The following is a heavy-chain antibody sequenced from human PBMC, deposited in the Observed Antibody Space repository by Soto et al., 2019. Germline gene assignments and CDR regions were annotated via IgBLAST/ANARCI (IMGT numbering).Heavy chain of an antibody. J-gene: IGHJ6*01. CDR1: GFSISSGAYH. CDR3: ARADASSKGVLYLKGVDV. CDR2: IYYRATT. D-gene: IGHD2-8*01. Sequence: VQLQESGPGMVKPSQTLSLTCTVSGFSISSGAYHWTWIRQNPEKGLEWIGYIYYRATTFYNPSLRSRVSISLFPYRNHFSLNLDSVPPAATALFYFARADASSKGVLYLKGVDVLGQETTVTVAS. V-gene: IGHV4-31*03.